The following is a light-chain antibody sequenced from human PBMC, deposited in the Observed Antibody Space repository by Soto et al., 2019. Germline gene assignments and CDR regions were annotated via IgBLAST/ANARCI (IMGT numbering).Light chain of an antibody. CDR3: QQSYNTPIT. V-gene: IGKV1-39*01. Sequence: DIQMTQSPSSLSASVGDRVTITCRASQGISSYLSWYQQKPGKAPKFLIYAASSLQRGVPSRFSRSGSGTDFTLTISSLQPEDFATYYCQQSYNTPITFGQGTRLEIK. CDR1: QGISSY. CDR2: AAS. J-gene: IGKJ5*01.